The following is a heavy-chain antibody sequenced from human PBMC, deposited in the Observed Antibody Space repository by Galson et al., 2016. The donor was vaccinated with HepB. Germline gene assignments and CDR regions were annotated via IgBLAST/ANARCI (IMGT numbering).Heavy chain of an antibody. CDR3: ARDREYAFDI. D-gene: IGHD2/OR15-2a*01. V-gene: IGHV3-48*01. CDR1: GLNFGIDS. J-gene: IGHJ3*02. CDR2: ITSDSTNI. Sequence: ASGLNFGIDSMNWVRRAPGKGLEWIAYITSDSTNIQYADPVKGRFTISRDNAERSVYLQMYSLKVEDTAVYFCARDREYAFDIWGQGTEVTVSS.